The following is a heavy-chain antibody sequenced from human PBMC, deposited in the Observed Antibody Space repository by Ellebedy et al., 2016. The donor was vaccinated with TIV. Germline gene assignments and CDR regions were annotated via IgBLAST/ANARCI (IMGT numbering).Heavy chain of an antibody. D-gene: IGHD1-26*01. Sequence: MPSETLSLTCTVSGGSISSSSYYWAWIRQPPGKGLEWIGTIFRSGSTYYNPSLKSRVTISLDTSKNQFSMNLTSVTAAETAVYFFARDLLGSRRWEIPSGDYWGQGTLVTVSS. CDR3: ARDLLGSRRWEIPSGDY. J-gene: IGHJ4*02. V-gene: IGHV4-39*07. CDR1: GGSISSSSYY. CDR2: IFRSGST.